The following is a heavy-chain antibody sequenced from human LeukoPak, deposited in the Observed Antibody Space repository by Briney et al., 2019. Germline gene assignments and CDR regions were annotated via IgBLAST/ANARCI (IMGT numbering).Heavy chain of an antibody. CDR1: GFAFSSDW. CDR3: SRSQFDY. V-gene: IGHV3-74*01. Sequence: PGGSLRLSCAASGFAFSSDWMLWVRQGPGKGLVLVSRIDGDGTITTYADSAKGRFTISRDNTTNTLYLQMNSLRAEDTAVYYCSRSQFDYWGRGVLVTVSS. CDR2: IDGDGTIT. J-gene: IGHJ4*02.